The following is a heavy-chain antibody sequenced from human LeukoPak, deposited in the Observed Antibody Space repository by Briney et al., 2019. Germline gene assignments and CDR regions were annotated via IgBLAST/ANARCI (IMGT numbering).Heavy chain of an antibody. V-gene: IGHV3-48*04. CDR3: ASSREAGLFDY. CDR2: ISSSSSTI. CDR1: GFTFSSYS. D-gene: IGHD6-19*01. Sequence: GGSLRLSCAASGFTFSSYSMNWVRQAPGKGLEWVSYISSSSSTIYYADSVKGRFTISRDNAKNSLYLQMNSLRAEDTAVYYCASSREAGLFDYWGQGTLVTVSS. J-gene: IGHJ4*02.